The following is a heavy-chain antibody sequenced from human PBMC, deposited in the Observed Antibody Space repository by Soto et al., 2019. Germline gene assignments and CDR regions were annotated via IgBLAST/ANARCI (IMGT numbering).Heavy chain of an antibody. V-gene: IGHV1-18*01. Sequence: GASVKVSCKASGYTFTSYGISWVRQAPGQGLEWMGWISANNGNTKYAQKFQGRVTMTTETSTSTAYMELRSLRSDDTAVYFCSRDAAVGIFYDCGQGTLVPVSS. D-gene: IGHD6-19*01. CDR3: SRDAAVGIFYD. J-gene: IGHJ1*01. CDR2: ISANNGNT. CDR1: GYTFTSYG.